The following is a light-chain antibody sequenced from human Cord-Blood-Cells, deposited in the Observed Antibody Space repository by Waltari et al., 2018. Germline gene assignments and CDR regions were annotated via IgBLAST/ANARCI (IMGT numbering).Light chain of an antibody. V-gene: IGLV2-23*01. J-gene: IGLJ2*01. CDR1: RRDVGSYNL. Sequence: QSALTQPASVSGSPGQSITLSCTGTRRDVGSYNLGSWYQQHPGKAPKLMIYEGSKRPSGVSNRFSGSKSGNTASLTISGLQAEDEADYYCCSYAGSSTYVVFGGGTKLTVL. CDR2: EGS. CDR3: CSYAGSSTYVV.